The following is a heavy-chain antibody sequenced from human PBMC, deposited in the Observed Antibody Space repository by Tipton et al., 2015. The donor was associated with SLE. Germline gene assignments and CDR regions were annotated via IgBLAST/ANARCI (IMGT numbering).Heavy chain of an antibody. Sequence: TLSLTCAVYGGSFSGYYWSWIRQPPGKGLEWIGEINHSGSTKYNPSLQSRVSISVDTSKNQISLRLSSVTAADTAVYYCARDDPDDPISESRGVPGDYWGQGTLVTVSS. J-gene: IGHJ4*02. CDR2: INHSGST. D-gene: IGHD3-22*01. V-gene: IGHV4-34*01. CDR3: ARDDPDDPISESRGVPGDY. CDR1: GGSFSGYY.